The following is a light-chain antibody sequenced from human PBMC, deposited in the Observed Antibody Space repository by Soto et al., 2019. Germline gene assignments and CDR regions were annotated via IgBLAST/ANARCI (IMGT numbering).Light chain of an antibody. CDR3: QQYNNWPRT. J-gene: IGKJ2*01. Sequence: ERVMTQSTATLSVSPGERATLSCRASQSVSSDLAWYQQKPGQAPRLLIYGASTRATGIPARFSGSGSGTDFTLTISSLQSEDFAVYYCQQYNNWPRTFVQGTKLELK. CDR2: GAS. CDR1: QSVSSD. V-gene: IGKV3-15*01.